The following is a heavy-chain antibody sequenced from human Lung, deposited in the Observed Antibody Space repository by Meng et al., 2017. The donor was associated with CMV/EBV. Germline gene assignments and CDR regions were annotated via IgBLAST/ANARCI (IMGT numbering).Heavy chain of an antibody. CDR1: SFRGDD. Sequence: SFRGDDWRWIRQPPGKGLEWIGEINHSGSTNYNPSLKSRVTISVDTSKNQFSLKLSSVTAADTAVYYCARVGGYCSSTSCDNWFDPWGQGTLVTVSS. CDR2: INHSGST. V-gene: IGHV4-34*01. J-gene: IGHJ5*02. D-gene: IGHD2-2*01. CDR3: ARVGGYCSSTSCDNWFDP.